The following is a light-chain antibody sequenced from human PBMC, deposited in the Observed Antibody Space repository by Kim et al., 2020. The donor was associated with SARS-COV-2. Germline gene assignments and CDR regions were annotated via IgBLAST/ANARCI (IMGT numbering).Light chain of an antibody. V-gene: IGLV1-40*01. CDR3: QSYDNRLSGSYV. J-gene: IGLJ1*01. CDR2: GNS. Sequence: QSVLTQPPSVSGAPGQRVTISCTGSSSNIGAGYDVQWYQQLPGTAPKLLISGNSNRPSGVPDRFSGSKSGTSASLAITGLQAEDEADYYCQSYDNRLSGSYVFGTGTKVTVL. CDR1: SSNIGAGYD.